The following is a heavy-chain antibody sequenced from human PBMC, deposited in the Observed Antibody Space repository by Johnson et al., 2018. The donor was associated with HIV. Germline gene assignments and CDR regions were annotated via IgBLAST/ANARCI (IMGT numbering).Heavy chain of an antibody. V-gene: IGHV3-30*02. CDR1: GFTFSSYG. CDR2: IRYDGSNK. D-gene: IGHD3-3*01. CDR3: AKTYYDFWSGYYGAFDI. Sequence: QVQLVESGGGVVQPGGSLRLSCAASGFTFSSYGMHWVRQAPGKGLEWVAFIRYDGSNKYYADSVKGRFTISRDNSKNTLYLQMNSLRAEDTAVYYCAKTYYDFWSGYYGAFDIWGQGTMVTVSS. J-gene: IGHJ3*02.